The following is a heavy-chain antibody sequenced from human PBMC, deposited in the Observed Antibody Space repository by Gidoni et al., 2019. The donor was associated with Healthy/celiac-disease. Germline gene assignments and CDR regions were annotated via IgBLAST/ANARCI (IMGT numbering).Heavy chain of an antibody. J-gene: IGHJ6*02. CDR3: ARDTEQWLVYYYYGMDV. CDR1: GYAFTSYA. Sequence: QVQLVQSGSELKKPGASVKVSCKAAGYAFTSYAMNGFRPAPGQGLEWMGWINTNTGNPTYDQGFTGRFGCSLDTSVSTAYLQISSLKAEDTAVYCCARDTEQWLVYYYYGMDVWGQGTTVTVSS. CDR2: INTNTGNP. D-gene: IGHD6-19*01. V-gene: IGHV7-4-1*02.